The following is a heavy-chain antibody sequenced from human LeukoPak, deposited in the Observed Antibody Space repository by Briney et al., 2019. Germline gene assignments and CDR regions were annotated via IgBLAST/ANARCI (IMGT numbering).Heavy chain of an antibody. V-gene: IGHV4-4*07. Sequence: PSETLSLTCTVSGGSISSYYWSWIRQPAGKGLEWIGRIYTSGSTNYNPSLKSRVTISVDTSKNQFSLKLSSVTAADTAVYYCARDRPLYCSSTSCYHYYMDVWGKGTTVTISS. J-gene: IGHJ6*03. CDR3: ARDRPLYCSSTSCYHYYMDV. D-gene: IGHD2-2*01. CDR1: GGSISSYY. CDR2: IYTSGST.